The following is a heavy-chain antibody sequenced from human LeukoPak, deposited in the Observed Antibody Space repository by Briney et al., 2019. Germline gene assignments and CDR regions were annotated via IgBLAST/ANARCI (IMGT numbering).Heavy chain of an antibody. CDR1: GYTLTELS. CDR3: ATPAYISSSSQFDY. V-gene: IGHV1-24*01. D-gene: IGHD6-13*01. CDR2: FDPEDGET. Sequence: GASVTVSCKVSGYTLTELSMHWVRQAPGKGLEGMGGFDPEDGETIYAQKFQGRVTMTEDTSTDTAYMELSSLRSEDTAVYYCATPAYISSSSQFDYWGQGTLVTVSS. J-gene: IGHJ4*02.